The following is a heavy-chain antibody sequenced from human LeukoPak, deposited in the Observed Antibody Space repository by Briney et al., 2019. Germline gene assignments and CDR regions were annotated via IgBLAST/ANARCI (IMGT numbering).Heavy chain of an antibody. V-gene: IGHV5-51*01. CDR3: ARQEYSSSVPDY. CDR2: IYPDDSDT. Sequence: GESLQISCQGSGYRFSNYWVAWVRQMPGKGLEWMGIIYPDDSDTRYSPSFQGQVTMSADKSINTAYLQWSSLKASDTAMYFCARQEYSSSVPDYWGQGTLVTVSS. CDR1: GYRFSNYW. D-gene: IGHD2/OR15-2a*01. J-gene: IGHJ4*02.